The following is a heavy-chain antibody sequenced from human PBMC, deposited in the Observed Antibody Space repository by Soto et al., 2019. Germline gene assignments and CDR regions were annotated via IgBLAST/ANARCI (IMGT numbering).Heavy chain of an antibody. CDR2: ISSSSSYI. D-gene: IGHD7-27*01. CDR1: GFTFSSYS. J-gene: IGHJ6*03. V-gene: IGHV3-21*01. CDR3: ARPWGHYYYYYYMDV. Sequence: VPLVESGGGLVKPGGSLRLSCAASGFTFSSYSMNWVRQAPGKGLEWVSSISSSSSYIYYADSVKGRFTISRDNAKNTLYLQMNSLRAEDTAVYYCARPWGHYYYYYYMDVWGKGTTVTVSS.